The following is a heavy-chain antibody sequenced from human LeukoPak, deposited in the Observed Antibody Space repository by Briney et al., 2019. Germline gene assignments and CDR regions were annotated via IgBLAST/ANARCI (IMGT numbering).Heavy chain of an antibody. CDR1: GFNFSGHG. D-gene: IGHD3-10*01. CDR2: ISGGGSDT. CDR3: AKGGAYGSGSYCDY. Sequence: GGSLRLSCAVSGFNFSGHGMHWVRQVPGKGLEWVASISGGGSDTYNEDAVKGRFTISRDNYKSTLSLQMNSLRAEDTAVYYCAKGGAYGSGSYCDYWGQGTLVTVSS. J-gene: IGHJ4*02. V-gene: IGHV3-23*02.